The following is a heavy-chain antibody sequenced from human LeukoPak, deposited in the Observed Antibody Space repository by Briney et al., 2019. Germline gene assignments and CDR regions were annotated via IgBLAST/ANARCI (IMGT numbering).Heavy chain of an antibody. Sequence: PWVTLSLTSPVSGVSISCSYWSWIRQPPGQGLEGIGCIYYSGSTNYNPSLKSRVTISLDTSKNQFSLKPHARTCADAPVYHCAGGPVGATAIGCWGQGTLVTVSS. V-gene: IGHV4-59*01. J-gene: IGHJ4*01. CDR2: IYYSGST. D-gene: IGHD2-21*02. CDR3: AGGPVGATAIGC. CDR1: GVSISCSY.